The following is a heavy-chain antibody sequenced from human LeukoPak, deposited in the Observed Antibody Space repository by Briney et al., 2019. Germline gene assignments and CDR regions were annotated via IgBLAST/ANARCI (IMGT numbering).Heavy chain of an antibody. D-gene: IGHD4-17*01. Sequence: PGGSLRLSCAASGFTFSDYYMSWIRQAPGEGLEWLSYISSSGNTIFYADSVRGRFTISRDNAMNSLYLQMNSLRAEDTAVYYCASRRTVTSTDPHTFDIWGQGTMVTVSS. CDR1: GFTFSDYY. V-gene: IGHV3-11*01. CDR2: ISSSGNTI. J-gene: IGHJ3*02. CDR3: ASRRTVTSTDPHTFDI.